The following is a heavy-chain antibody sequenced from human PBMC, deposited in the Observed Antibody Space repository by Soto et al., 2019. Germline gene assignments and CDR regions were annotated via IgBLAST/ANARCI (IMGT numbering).Heavy chain of an antibody. CDR3: ARGDSYYYDSSGYDAFDI. V-gene: IGHV3-33*01. CDR1: GFTFSSYG. Sequence: XGSLGLSCAASGFTFSSYGMHWVRQAAGKGLEWVAVIWYDGSNKYYADSVKGRFTISRDNSKNTLYLQMNSLRAEDTAVYYCARGDSYYYDSSGYDAFDIWGQGTMVTVSS. D-gene: IGHD3-22*01. CDR2: IWYDGSNK. J-gene: IGHJ3*02.